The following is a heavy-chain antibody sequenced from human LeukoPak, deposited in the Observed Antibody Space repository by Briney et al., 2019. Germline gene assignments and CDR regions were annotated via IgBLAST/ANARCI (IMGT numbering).Heavy chain of an antibody. Sequence: GGSLRLSCTASGFTFSSYGMHWVRQAPGKGLEWVAVISYDGSNKYYADSVKGRFTISRDNSKNTLYLQMNSLRAEDTAVYYCAKGNDYGDYWGQGTLVTVSS. D-gene: IGHD2-8*01. J-gene: IGHJ4*02. V-gene: IGHV3-30*18. CDR2: ISYDGSNK. CDR1: GFTFSSYG. CDR3: AKGNDYGDY.